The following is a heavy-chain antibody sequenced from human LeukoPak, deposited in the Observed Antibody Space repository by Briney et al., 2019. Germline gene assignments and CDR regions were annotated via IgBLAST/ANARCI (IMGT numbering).Heavy chain of an antibody. CDR3: AKDTSDSGSFWYFDY. V-gene: IGHV3-30*18. CDR2: ISSHGSNK. CDR1: GITFSRYA. Sequence: GGSLRLSCAASGITFSRYAMHWVRQAPGKGLEWVAVISSHGSNKYYADSVKGRFTISRDNSKNTLYLQMNSLRAEDTAVYYCAKDTSDSGSFWYFDYWGQGTLVTVSS. J-gene: IGHJ4*02. D-gene: IGHD1-26*01.